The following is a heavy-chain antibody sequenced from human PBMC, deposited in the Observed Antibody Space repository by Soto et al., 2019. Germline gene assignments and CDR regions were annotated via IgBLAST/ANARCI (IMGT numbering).Heavy chain of an antibody. Sequence: SETLSLTCAVYGGSFSGHYWSWIRQPPGKGLEWIGEINQSGRTNYNASLKSRVTISVDTSKNQFSLNLSSVTAADTAVYYCARVVGSSGDYFDYWGQGTLVTVSS. CDR3: ARVVGSSGDYFDY. CDR2: INQSGRT. CDR1: GGSFSGHY. J-gene: IGHJ4*02. D-gene: IGHD3-10*01. V-gene: IGHV4-34*01.